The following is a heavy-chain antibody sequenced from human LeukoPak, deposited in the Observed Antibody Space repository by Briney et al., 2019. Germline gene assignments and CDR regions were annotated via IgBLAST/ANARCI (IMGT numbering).Heavy chain of an antibody. J-gene: IGHJ4*02. V-gene: IGHV4-31*03. D-gene: IGHD3-10*01. CDR1: GGSISSGGYY. CDR3: ARAAPPGFGESLQRYFDY. CDR2: IYYSGST. Sequence: KSSETLSLTCTVSGGSISSGGYYWSWIRQHPGKGLEWIGYIYYSGSTYYNPSLKSRVTISVDTSKNQFSLKLSSVTAADTAVYYCARAAPPGFGESLQRYFDYWGQGTLVTVSS.